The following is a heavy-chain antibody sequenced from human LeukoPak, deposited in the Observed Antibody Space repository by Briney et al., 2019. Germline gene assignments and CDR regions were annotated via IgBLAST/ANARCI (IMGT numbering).Heavy chain of an antibody. CDR3: ARNFDMKGFDP. CDR2: INSDSGFT. V-gene: IGHV1-2*02. Sequence: ASVKVSCKASGYTFTGYYMNWVRQAPGQGLEWMGWINSDSGFTKYAQKFQGRVTMTRDTFITTVYMDLTRLTSDDTAVYYCARNFDMKGFDPWGQGTLVTVSS. D-gene: IGHD3-9*01. J-gene: IGHJ5*02. CDR1: GYTFTGYY.